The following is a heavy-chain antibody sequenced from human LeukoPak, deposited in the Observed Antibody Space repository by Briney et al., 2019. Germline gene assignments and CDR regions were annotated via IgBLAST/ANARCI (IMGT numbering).Heavy chain of an antibody. J-gene: IGHJ5*02. Sequence: ASVKDSRKASGYPFIDYYLHWVRQAPGQGVEWMGWINPNSGGTNHAQKFQGRVTMTRDTSISTAYMELSRLRSDDTAVYYCARDGYSSGWPSTAWGQGTLVTVSS. V-gene: IGHV1-2*02. D-gene: IGHD6-19*01. CDR3: ARDGYSSGWPSTA. CDR2: INPNSGGT. CDR1: GYPFIDYY.